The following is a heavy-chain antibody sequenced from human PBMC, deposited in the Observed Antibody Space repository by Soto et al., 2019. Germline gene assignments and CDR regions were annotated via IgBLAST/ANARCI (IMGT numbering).Heavy chain of an antibody. V-gene: IGHV5-51*01. CDR3: ARHGFKYSSSWPFGLDV. CDR1: GYNFSRFW. D-gene: IGHD6-13*01. CDR2: IYPDDSDI. J-gene: IGHJ6*02. Sequence: GESLKISCKGSGYNFSRFWIGWVRQMPGKGLEWVGIIYPDDSDIRYNPSFEGQVTISADRSISAAYLQWSSLKASDTAIYYCARHGFKYSSSWPFGLDVWGQGTTVTVSS.